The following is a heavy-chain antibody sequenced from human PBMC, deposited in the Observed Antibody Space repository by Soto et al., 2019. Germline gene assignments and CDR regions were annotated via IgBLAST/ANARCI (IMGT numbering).Heavy chain of an antibody. Sequence: VQLVESGGGLVQPGRSLRLSCAASGFTFDDYAMHWVRQAPGKGLEWVSGISWNSGSIGYADSVKGRFTISRDNAKNSLYLQMNSLRAEDTALYYCAKVNAYYDILTGYFDYWGQGTLVTVSS. CDR1: GFTFDDYA. CDR3: AKVNAYYDILTGYFDY. J-gene: IGHJ4*02. V-gene: IGHV3-9*01. D-gene: IGHD3-9*01. CDR2: ISWNSGSI.